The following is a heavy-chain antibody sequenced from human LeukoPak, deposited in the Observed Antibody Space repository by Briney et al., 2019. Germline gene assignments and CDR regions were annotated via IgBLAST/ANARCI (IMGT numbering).Heavy chain of an antibody. Sequence: GGSLRLSCAASGFTFSSSWMHWVRQAPGKGLVWVSRITGDGSSTTYADSVKGRFTTSRDNAKNTLYLQMDSLRDDDTAVYYCARDPGYESWSPFWGGMDVWGNGTTVIVPS. V-gene: IGHV3-74*01. CDR1: GFTFSSSW. CDR3: ARDPGYESWSPFWGGMDV. J-gene: IGHJ6*04. D-gene: IGHD3-16*01. CDR2: ITGDGSST.